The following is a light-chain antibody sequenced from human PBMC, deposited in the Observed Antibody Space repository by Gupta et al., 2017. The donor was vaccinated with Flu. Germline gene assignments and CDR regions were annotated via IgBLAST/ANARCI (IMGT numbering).Light chain of an antibody. CDR2: DVS. Sequence: GSLSLPREERATLAWRASQIINSRHVARSHLKGGQAPRLVIYDVSKRVIGIAEGVSGSGYGTDFTLTISRVESEDSAVYYRQQYDGAPWTFGQGTKVEIK. J-gene: IGKJ1*01. CDR1: QIINSRH. CDR3: QQYDGAPWT. V-gene: IGKV3-20*01.